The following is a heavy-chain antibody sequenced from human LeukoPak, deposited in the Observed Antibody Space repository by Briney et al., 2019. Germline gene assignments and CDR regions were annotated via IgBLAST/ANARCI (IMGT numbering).Heavy chain of an antibody. D-gene: IGHD1-14*01. Sequence: PAETLSLTCAVYGGPLGGYYWSWIRKHPGKGLEWIGEINHSVSTNNNHSLKSRVTASVDTSKNQFSLKLSSVTAADTAVYNSARVTKTTRGPVRAFDIWGQGTMVTVSS. V-gene: IGHV4-34*01. CDR1: GGPLGGYY. CDR2: INHSVST. J-gene: IGHJ3*02. CDR3: ARVTKTTRGPVRAFDI.